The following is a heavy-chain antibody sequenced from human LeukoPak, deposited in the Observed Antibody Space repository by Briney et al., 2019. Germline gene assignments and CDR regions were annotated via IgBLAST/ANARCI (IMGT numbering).Heavy chain of an antibody. CDR2: IYHSGST. D-gene: IGHD6-19*01. CDR3: ASATESIAVAGRYYYYMDV. Sequence: SETLSLTCTVSGGSISSGGYYWSWIRQPPGKGLEWIGYIYHSGSTYYNPSLKSRVTISVDTSKNQFSLKLSSVTAADTAVYYCASATESIAVAGRYYYYMDVWGKGTTVTVSS. J-gene: IGHJ6*03. CDR1: GGSISSGGYY. V-gene: IGHV4-30-2*02.